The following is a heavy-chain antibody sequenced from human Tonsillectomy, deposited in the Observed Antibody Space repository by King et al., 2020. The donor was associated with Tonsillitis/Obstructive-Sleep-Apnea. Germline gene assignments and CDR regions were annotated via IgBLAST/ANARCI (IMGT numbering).Heavy chain of an antibody. V-gene: IGHV4-59*08. CDR1: GGSISSYY. CDR2: IYYSGST. D-gene: IGHD3-9*01. Sequence: VQLQESGPGLVKPSETLSLTCTVSGGSISSYYWSWIRQPPGKGLEWIGYIYYSGSTNYNPSLKSRVTISVDTSKNQFSLKLSSVTAADTAVYYCATLDDILPGPKYMDVWGKGTTVTVSS. CDR3: ATLDDILPGPKYMDV. J-gene: IGHJ6*03.